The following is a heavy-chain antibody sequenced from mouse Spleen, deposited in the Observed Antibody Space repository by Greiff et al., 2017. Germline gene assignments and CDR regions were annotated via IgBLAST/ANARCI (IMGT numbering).Heavy chain of an antibody. CDR1: GFTFSDYG. CDR3: ARRIDGYYWYFDV. CDR2: ISSGSSTI. V-gene: IGHV5-17*01. Sequence: EVQVVESGGGLVKPGGSLKLSCAASGFTFSDYGMHWVRQAPEKGLEWVAYISSGSSTIYYADTVKGRFTISRDNAKNTLFLQMTSLRSEDTAMYYCARRIDGYYWYFDVWGTGTTVTVSS. J-gene: IGHJ1*03. D-gene: IGHD2-3*01.